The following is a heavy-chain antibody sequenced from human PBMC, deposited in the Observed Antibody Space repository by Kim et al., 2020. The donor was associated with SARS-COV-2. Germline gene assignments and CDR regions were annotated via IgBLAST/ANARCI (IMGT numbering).Heavy chain of an antibody. CDR3: ARAPYSSGWYGGSIDY. CDR2: IYYSGST. CDR1: GGSISSYY. Sequence: SETLSLTCTVSGGSISSYYWSWIRQPPGKGLEWIGYIYYSGSTNYNPSLKSRVTISVDTSKNQFSLKLSSVTAADTAVYYCARAPYSSGWYGGSIDYWGQGTLVTVSS. D-gene: IGHD6-19*01. V-gene: IGHV4-59*13. J-gene: IGHJ4*02.